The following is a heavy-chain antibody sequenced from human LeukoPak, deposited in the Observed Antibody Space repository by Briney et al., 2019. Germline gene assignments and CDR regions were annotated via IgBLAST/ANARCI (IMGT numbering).Heavy chain of an antibody. D-gene: IGHD4-11*01. Sequence: SVKASCKASGGTFSSYAISWVRQAPGQGLEWMGGSIPIFGTANYAQKFQGRVTITADESTSTAYMELSSLRSEDTAVYYCARGGLTTASFDYWGQGTLVTVSS. CDR1: GGTFSSYA. J-gene: IGHJ4*02. CDR3: ARGGLTTASFDY. V-gene: IGHV1-69*13. CDR2: SIPIFGTA.